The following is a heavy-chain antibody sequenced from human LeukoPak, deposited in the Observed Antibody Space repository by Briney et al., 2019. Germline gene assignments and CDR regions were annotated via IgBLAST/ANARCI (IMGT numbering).Heavy chain of an antibody. Sequence: SQTLSLTCAISGDSVSSNSAAWNWIRQSPSRGLEWLGRTYYRSKWYDDYAVSVRSRMTISPDTSKNQFSLQLSSVTPEDTAVYYCARVDQWPPSGWFDPWGQGIQVTVSS. CDR1: GDSVSSNSAA. J-gene: IGHJ5*02. V-gene: IGHV6-1*01. CDR2: TYYRSKWYD. D-gene: IGHD6-19*01. CDR3: ARVDQWPPSGWFDP.